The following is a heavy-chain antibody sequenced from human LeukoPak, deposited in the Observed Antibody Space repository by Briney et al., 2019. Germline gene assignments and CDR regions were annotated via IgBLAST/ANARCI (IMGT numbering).Heavy chain of an antibody. V-gene: IGHV3-30-3*01. J-gene: IGHJ4*02. D-gene: IGHD3-10*01. Sequence: PGRSLRLSCAASGFTFSSYAMHWVRQAPGKGLEWVAVISYDGSNKYYADSVKGRFTISRDNSKNTLYLQMNSLRAEDTAVYYCARGAVLLWFGESTPYWGQGTLVTVSS. CDR2: ISYDGSNK. CDR1: GFTFSSYA. CDR3: ARGAVLLWFGESTPY.